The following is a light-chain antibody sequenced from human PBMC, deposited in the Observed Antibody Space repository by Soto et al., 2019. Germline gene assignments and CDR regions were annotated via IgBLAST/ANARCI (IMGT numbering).Light chain of an antibody. CDR3: GSYTTSNIRKLV. CDR2: DVS. CDR1: SSDVGGYNY. J-gene: IGLJ1*01. Sequence: QSVLTQPASVSGSPGQSITISCTGTSSDVGGYNYVSWYQHHPGKAPKLMIYDVSNRPSGVSNRFSGSKSGNTASLTISGLQPEDESDYYCGSYTTSNIRKLVFGTGSKVTAL. V-gene: IGLV2-14*03.